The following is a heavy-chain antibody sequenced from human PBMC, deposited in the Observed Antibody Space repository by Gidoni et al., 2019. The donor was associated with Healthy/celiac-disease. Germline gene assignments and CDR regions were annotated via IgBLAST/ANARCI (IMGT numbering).Heavy chain of an antibody. CDR1: GFTFSSYA. CDR2: IRGGGVST. D-gene: IGHD1-26*01. J-gene: IGHJ4*02. CDR3: ASSPSGTYSSGF. V-gene: IGHV3-23*01. Sequence: EAQLLESGGGLVQPGGSLRLSCSASGFTFSSYAMSWVRQAPGKGREWGSSIRGGGVSTYDADSVKGRFTISRDNSKNTLYLQMNSLRADDTAMYFCASSPSGTYSSGFWGQGTLVTVSS.